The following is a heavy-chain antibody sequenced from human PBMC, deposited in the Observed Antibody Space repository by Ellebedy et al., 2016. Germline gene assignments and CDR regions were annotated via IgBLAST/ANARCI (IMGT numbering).Heavy chain of an antibody. J-gene: IGHJ3*02. V-gene: IGHV4-59*08. D-gene: IGHD2-21*01. CDR1: GASIRSSY. CDR2: VYYTGNT. CDR3: AGHTIEGSTDCFNI. Sequence: SETLSLTCTVSGASIRSSYWSWIRQTPGKGLEWLGSVYYTGNTKYNPSLKRRVTMSVDTSKNQFSLMLTSVTAADTAVYYCAGHTIEGSTDCFNIWGQGSMVTVS.